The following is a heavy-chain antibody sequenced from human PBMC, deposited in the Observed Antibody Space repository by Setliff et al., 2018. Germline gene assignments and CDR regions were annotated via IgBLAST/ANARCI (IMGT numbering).Heavy chain of an antibody. CDR2: IYYSGST. CDR1: GVSIANTASY. V-gene: IGHV4-61*08. D-gene: IGHD6-25*01. CDR3: ARDRGVHGFDP. J-gene: IGHJ5*02. Sequence: PSETLSLTCNVSGVSIANTASYWSWIRQPPGKGLEYIGYIYYSGSTNYNPSLKSRVTISLDTSKNQFSLHLSSVPAADTAVYYCARDRGVHGFDPWGQGTLVTVSS.